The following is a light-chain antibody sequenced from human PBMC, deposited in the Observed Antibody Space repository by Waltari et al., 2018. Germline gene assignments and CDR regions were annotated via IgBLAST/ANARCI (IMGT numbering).Light chain of an antibody. CDR2: AAS. CDR1: QNINIF. V-gene: IGKV1-39*01. Sequence: DIKMTQSPSSLSASVGDRVTITCRASQNINIFLSWYQQRPGRAPRLLIYAASSLHSGVPSRFSGSGSGTDVTLTIASLQPEDFATYYCQQSDTFFALTFGGGTKVEI. J-gene: IGKJ4*01. CDR3: QQSDTFFALT.